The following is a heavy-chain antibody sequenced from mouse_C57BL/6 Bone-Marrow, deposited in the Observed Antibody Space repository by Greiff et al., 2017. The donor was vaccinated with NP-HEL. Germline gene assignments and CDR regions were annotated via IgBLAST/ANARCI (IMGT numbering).Heavy chain of an antibody. CDR3: ARFYDSRAWFAY. Sequence: EVKLLESGPELVKPGASVKISCKASGYSFTDYNMNWVKQSNGKSLEWIGVINPNYGTTSYNQKFKGKATLTVDQSSSTAYMQLNSLTSEDSAVYYCARFYDSRAWFAYWGQGTLVTVSA. J-gene: IGHJ3*01. CDR2: INPNYGTT. V-gene: IGHV1-39*01. D-gene: IGHD2-4*01. CDR1: GYSFTDYN.